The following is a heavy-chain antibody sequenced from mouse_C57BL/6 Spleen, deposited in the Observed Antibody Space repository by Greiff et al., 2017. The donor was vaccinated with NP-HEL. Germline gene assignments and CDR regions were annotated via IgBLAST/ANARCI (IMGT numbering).Heavy chain of an antibody. CDR1: GYTFTSYG. J-gene: IGHJ4*01. CDR2: IYPRSGNT. Sequence: QVQLQQSGAELARPGASVKLSCKASGYTFTSYGISWVKQRTGQGLEWIGEIYPRSGNTYYNEKFKGKATLTADKSSSTAYMELRSLTSEDSAVYFCARGVDGPHYYAMDYWGQGTSVTVSS. V-gene: IGHV1-81*01. CDR3: ARGVDGPHYYAMDY. D-gene: IGHD2-3*01.